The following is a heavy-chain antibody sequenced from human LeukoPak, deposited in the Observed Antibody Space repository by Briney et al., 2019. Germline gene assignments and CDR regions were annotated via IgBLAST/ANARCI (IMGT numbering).Heavy chain of an antibody. CDR2: IRYDGSNK. J-gene: IGHJ6*03. Sequence: GGSLRLSCAASGFTFSSYGMHWVRQAPGKGLEWVAFIRYDGSNKYYADSVKGRFTISRDNSKNTLYLQMNSLRAEDTAVYYCAKAGRGYSGYDSSYYYYMDVWGKGTTVTVSS. CDR3: AKAGRGYSGYDSSYYYYMDV. CDR1: GFTFSSYG. V-gene: IGHV3-30*02. D-gene: IGHD5-12*01.